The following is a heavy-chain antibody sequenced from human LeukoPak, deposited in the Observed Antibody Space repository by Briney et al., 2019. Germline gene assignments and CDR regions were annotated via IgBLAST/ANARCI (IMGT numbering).Heavy chain of an antibody. CDR2: IYSGGST. CDR3: ARAVRGYSYGLISYYYYMDV. CDR1: GFTFSSYS. Sequence: GGSLRLSCAASGFTFSSYSMNWVRQAPGKGLEWVSVIYSGGSTYYADSVKGRFTISRDNSKNTLYLQMNSLRAEDTAVYYCARAVRGYSYGLISYYYYMDVWGKGTTVTISS. D-gene: IGHD5-18*01. V-gene: IGHV3-53*01. J-gene: IGHJ6*03.